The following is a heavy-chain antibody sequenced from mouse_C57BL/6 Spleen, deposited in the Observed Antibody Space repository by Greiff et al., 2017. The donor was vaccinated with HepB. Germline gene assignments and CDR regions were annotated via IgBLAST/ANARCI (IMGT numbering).Heavy chain of an antibody. CDR1: GFTFSSYA. V-gene: IGHV5-4*01. J-gene: IGHJ1*03. D-gene: IGHD2-4*01. CDR2: ISDGGSYT. CDR3: AREYDYEGYFDV. Sequence: EVMLVESGGGSVKPGGSLKLSCAASGFTFSSYAMSWVRQTPEKRLEWVATISDGGSYTYYPDNVKGRFTISRDNAKNNLYLQMSHLKAEDTAMYDRAREYDYEGYFDVWGTGTTVTVSS.